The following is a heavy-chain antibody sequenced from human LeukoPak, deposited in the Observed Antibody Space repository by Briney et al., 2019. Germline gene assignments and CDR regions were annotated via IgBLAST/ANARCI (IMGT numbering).Heavy chain of an antibody. CDR3: AKAPYQYASGSPTFFTS. CDR1: RFPYSSYA. Sequence: GGSLRLFCVASRFPYSSYAMNWVRQAPGKGLEWVSGIGGSGHSTYYTDSVKGRFTISRDNFKNTLSLQINSLRADDTAVYYCAKAPYQYASGSPTFFTSWGQGTLVTVSS. J-gene: IGHJ5*02. CDR2: IGGSGHST. V-gene: IGHV3-23*01. D-gene: IGHD3-10*01.